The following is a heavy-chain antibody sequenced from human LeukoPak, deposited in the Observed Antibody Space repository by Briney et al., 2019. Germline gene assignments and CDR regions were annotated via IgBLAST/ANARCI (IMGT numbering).Heavy chain of an antibody. CDR1: GFTFSSYS. J-gene: IGHJ4*02. V-gene: IGHV3-21*01. CDR2: ISSSSSYI. D-gene: IGHD2-21*02. CDR3: ARMWGGDIVVVTAIDFDY. Sequence: PGGSLRLSCAASGFTFSSYSMNWVRQAPGKGLEWVSSISSSSSYIYYADSVKGRFTISRDNAKNSLYLQMNSLRAEDTAVYYCARMWGGDIVVVTAIDFDYWGQGTLVTVSS.